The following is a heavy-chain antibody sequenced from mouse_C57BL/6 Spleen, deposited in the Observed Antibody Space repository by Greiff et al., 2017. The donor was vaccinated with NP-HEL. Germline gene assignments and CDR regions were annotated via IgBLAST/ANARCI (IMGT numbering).Heavy chain of an antibody. D-gene: IGHD1-1*01. J-gene: IGHJ2*01. CDR1: GYTFTSYW. CDR2: IYPGSGST. CDR3: ARGGLRSTPGDY. Sequence: QVQLKQPGAELVKPGASVKMSCKASGYTFTSYWITWVKQRPGQGLEWIGDIYPGSGSTNYNEKFKSKATLTVDTSSSTAYMQLSSLTSEDSAVYYCARGGLRSTPGDYWGQGTTLTVSS. V-gene: IGHV1-55*01.